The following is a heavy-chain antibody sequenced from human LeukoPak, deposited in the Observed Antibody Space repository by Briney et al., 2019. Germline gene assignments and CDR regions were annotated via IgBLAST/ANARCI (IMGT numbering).Heavy chain of an antibody. Sequence: SETLSLTCTVSGGSISSGGYYWSWIRQHPGKGLEWIGYIYYSGSTNYNPSLKSRVTISVDTSKNQFSLKLSSVTAADTAVYYCAGTSSNTIFGVVIPWAYWFDPWGQGALVTVSS. CDR2: IYYSGST. CDR1: GGSISSGGYY. D-gene: IGHD3-3*01. J-gene: IGHJ5*02. V-gene: IGHV4-61*08. CDR3: AGTSSNTIFGVVIPWAYWFDP.